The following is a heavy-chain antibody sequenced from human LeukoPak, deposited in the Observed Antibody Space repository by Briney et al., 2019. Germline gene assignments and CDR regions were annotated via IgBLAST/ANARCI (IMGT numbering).Heavy chain of an antibody. CDR3: ARGVHYSFDFDY. Sequence: PSETLSLTCAVYGGSFSGYYWSWIRQPPGKGLEWIGEINHSGSTNYNPSLKSRVTISVDTSKNQFSLKLSSVTAADTAVYYCARGVHYSFDFDYWGQGTLVTVSS. D-gene: IGHD4-11*01. V-gene: IGHV4-34*01. CDR1: GGSFSGYY. J-gene: IGHJ4*02. CDR2: INHSGST.